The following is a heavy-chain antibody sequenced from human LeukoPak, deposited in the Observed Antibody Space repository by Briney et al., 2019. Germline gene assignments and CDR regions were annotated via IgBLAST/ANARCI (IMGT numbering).Heavy chain of an antibody. CDR3: AKSIVVVPAAIFDY. J-gene: IGHJ4*02. CDR2: ISGSGGST. V-gene: IGHV3-23*01. Sequence: GGSLRLSCTASGFTFGSYAMSWVRQAPGKGLEWVSAISGSGGSTYYADSVKGRFTIPRDNPKNTLYLQMNSLRAEDTAVYYCAKSIVVVPAAIFDYWGQGTLVTVSS. CDR1: GFTFGSYA. D-gene: IGHD2-2*01.